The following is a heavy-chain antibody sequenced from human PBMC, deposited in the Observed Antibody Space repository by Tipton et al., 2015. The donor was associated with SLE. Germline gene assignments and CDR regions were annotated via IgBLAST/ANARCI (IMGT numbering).Heavy chain of an antibody. V-gene: IGHV4-59*11. CDR3: ARSMLTTKRVFDY. D-gene: IGHD3-16*01. CDR2: VYYTGRT. J-gene: IGHJ4*02. CDR1: GVSIRSHY. Sequence: TLSLTCSVSGVSIRSHYWSWIRQSPGRGLEWIATVYYTGRTFYNLSLKSRVTMSVDTSKNQFSLSVNSVTAADTAVYYCARSMLTTKRVFDYWGQGTLVTVSS.